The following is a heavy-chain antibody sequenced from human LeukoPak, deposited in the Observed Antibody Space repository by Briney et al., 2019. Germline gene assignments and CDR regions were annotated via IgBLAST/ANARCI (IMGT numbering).Heavy chain of an antibody. CDR3: ARARGYCGGDCYSAGDLDY. Sequence: GASVKVSCKASGHTFTSCAMHWVRQAPGQRLEWMGWINAGNGNTKYSQKFQGRVTITRDTSASTAYMELSSLRSEDTAVYYCARARGYCGGDCYSAGDLDYWGQGTLVTVSS. CDR1: GHTFTSCA. J-gene: IGHJ4*02. D-gene: IGHD2-21*02. V-gene: IGHV1-3*01. CDR2: INAGNGNT.